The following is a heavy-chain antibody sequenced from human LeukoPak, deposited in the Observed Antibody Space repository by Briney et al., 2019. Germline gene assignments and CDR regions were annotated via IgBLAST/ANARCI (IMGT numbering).Heavy chain of an antibody. Sequence: SSETLSLTCTVSGDSVSSGYWSWIRQSPGKGLEWIGFIQDSGITDYNPSLKSRLLMSLDISKNQFSLNLRSVTAADTAVYYCAGRGHRYSRDWGQGILVTISS. CDR3: AGRGHRYSRD. D-gene: IGHD2-15*01. J-gene: IGHJ1*01. CDR1: GDSVSSGY. CDR2: IQDSGIT. V-gene: IGHV4-4*09.